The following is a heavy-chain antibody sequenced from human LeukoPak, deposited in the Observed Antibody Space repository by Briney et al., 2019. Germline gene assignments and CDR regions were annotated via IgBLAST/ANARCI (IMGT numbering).Heavy chain of an antibody. J-gene: IGHJ4*02. CDR3: ARASRRYCSSTSCLYFDY. V-gene: IGHV1-2*02. CDR2: INPNSGGT. D-gene: IGHD2-2*01. CDR1: GYTFTGYY. Sequence: ASVKVSCKASGYTFTGYYMHWVLQAPGQGLEWMGWINPNSGGTNYAQKFQGRVTMTRDTSISTAYMELSRLRSDDTAVYYCARASRRYCSSTSCLYFDYWGQGTLVTVSS.